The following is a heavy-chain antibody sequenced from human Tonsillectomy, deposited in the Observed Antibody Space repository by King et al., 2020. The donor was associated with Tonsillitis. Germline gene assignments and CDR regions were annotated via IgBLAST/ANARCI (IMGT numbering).Heavy chain of an antibody. CDR3: AKDAPGKAASNTGPFDY. V-gene: IGHV3-30*18. D-gene: IGHD2/OR15-2a*01. J-gene: IGHJ4*02. Sequence: QLVQSGGGVVQPGRSLRLSCAASGFIFSSHGMHWVRQAPGKGLEWVAVISYDGSKKDYADFVKGRFTISRDNSKNTLDLQINSLTIEDTAVYYCAKDAPGKAASNTGPFDYWGQGTLLTVSS. CDR1: GFIFSSHG. CDR2: ISYDGSKK.